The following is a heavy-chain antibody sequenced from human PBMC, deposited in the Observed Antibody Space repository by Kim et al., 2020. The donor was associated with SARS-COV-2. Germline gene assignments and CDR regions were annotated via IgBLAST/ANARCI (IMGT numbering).Heavy chain of an antibody. CDR3: ARDTRDYYGMDV. Sequence: GGSLRLSCAASGFTFSSYVMHWVRQAPGKGLEWVAVIWYDGSNKYYGDSVKGRFTISRDNSKNTLYLQMNSLRAEDTAVYYCARDTRDYYGMDVWGQGTT. CDR2: IWYDGSNK. V-gene: IGHV3-33*01. CDR1: GFTFSSYV. J-gene: IGHJ6*02.